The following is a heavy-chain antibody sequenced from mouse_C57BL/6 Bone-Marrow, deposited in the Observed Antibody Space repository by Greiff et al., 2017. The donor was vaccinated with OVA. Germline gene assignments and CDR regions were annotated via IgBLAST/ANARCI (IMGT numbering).Heavy chain of an antibody. CDR2: ISYDGST. Sequence: DVQLPESGPGLVKPSQSLSLTCSVTGYSITSGYYWNWIRQFPGNKLEWMGYISYDGSTNYNPSLKTPFSITRDTSKNHDILKLNSVTTEDTATYDCARRATPYYAMDDWGQGTSVTVSS. CDR1: GYSITSGYY. D-gene: IGHD3-1*01. CDR3: ARRATPYYAMDD. J-gene: IGHJ4*01. V-gene: IGHV3-6*01.